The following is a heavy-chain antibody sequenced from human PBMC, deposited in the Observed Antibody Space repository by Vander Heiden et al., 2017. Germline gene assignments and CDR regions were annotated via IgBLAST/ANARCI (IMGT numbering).Heavy chain of an antibody. J-gene: IGHJ4*02. V-gene: IGHV3-23*01. CDR2: ISAGGT. Sequence: EVQLLGSGGGLVQPGGSLSTSWAASGFTFSSYAMTWVRQAPGKGLEWVSTISAGGTYYADSVKGRFTISRDNSKNTVSLQVNGLRAEDTAIYYCAKGLTTLDYWGQGALVTVSS. CDR1: GFTFSSYA. D-gene: IGHD4-17*01. CDR3: AKGLTTLDY.